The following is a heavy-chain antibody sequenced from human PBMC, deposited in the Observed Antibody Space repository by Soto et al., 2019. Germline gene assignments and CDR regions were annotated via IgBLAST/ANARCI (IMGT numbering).Heavy chain of an antibody. CDR2: IKQGGIEK. D-gene: IGHD5-12*01. CDR1: GFTLSNFW. CDR3: LVPTSAFDI. Sequence: EVQLVESGGDLAQPGGSLRLSCAASGFTLSNFWVNWVRQAPGKGLEWVANIKQGGIEKNYVDSVKGRFTISRDDTKNSLFLQMNNLRAEDTAVYYCLVPTSAFDIWGRGTTVTVSS. J-gene: IGHJ3*02. V-gene: IGHV3-7*01.